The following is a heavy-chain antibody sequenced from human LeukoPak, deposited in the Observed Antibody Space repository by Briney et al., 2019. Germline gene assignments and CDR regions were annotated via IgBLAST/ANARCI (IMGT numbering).Heavy chain of an antibody. CDR1: GFTFSSYS. J-gene: IGHJ4*02. CDR2: IRYDGSNK. D-gene: IGHD2-2*01. CDR3: AKDTSSDPPSNLDY. V-gene: IGHV3-30*02. Sequence: GGSLRLSCAASGFTFSSYSMHWVRQAPGKGLEWVAFIRYDGSNKYYADSVKGRFTISRDNSKNTLYLQMNSLRAEDTAVYYCAKDTSSDPPSNLDYWGQGTLVTVSS.